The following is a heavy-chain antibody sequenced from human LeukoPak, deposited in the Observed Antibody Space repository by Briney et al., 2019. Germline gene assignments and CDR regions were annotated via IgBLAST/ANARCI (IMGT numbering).Heavy chain of an antibody. CDR1: GYTFTSYG. Sequence: GASVKVSCKASGYTFTSYGISWVRQAPGQGLEWMGWISAYNGNTNYAQKLQGRVTMTTDTSTSTAYMELRSLRSDDTAVYYCARRTNLLGPSSGYIPYYYYYMDVWGKGTTVTVSS. V-gene: IGHV1-18*01. CDR2: ISAYNGNT. CDR3: ARRTNLLGPSSGYIPYYYYYMDV. J-gene: IGHJ6*03. D-gene: IGHD3-22*01.